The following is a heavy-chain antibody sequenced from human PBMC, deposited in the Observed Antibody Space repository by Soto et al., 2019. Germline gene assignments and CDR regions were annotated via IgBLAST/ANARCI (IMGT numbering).Heavy chain of an antibody. CDR2: IGDSGGDT. V-gene: IGHV3-23*01. CDR3: AQRSKTSPAFNR. D-gene: IGHD4-4*01. CDR1: GFSFSRYA. Sequence: GGSLRLSCAASGFSFSRYAMSWVRQAPGKGLEWVSAIGDSGGDTYYADSVKGRFTISRDNSKNTLYLQMISLRAEDTAVYYCAQRSKTSPAFNRWAQAPLVTLSS. J-gene: IGHJ4*02.